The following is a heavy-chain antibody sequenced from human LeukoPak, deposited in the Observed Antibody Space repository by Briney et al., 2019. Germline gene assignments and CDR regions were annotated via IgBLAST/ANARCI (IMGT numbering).Heavy chain of an antibody. CDR2: IYYSGST. V-gene: IGHV4-59*01. CDR3: ARLDVDTAMVFDY. CDR1: GGSISSCY. J-gene: IGHJ4*02. Sequence: SETLSLTCTVSGGSISSCYWSWIRQPPGKGLEWIGYIYYSGSTNYNPSLKSRVTISVDTSKNQFSLKLSSVAAADTAVYYCARLDVDTAMVFDYWGQGTLVTVSS. D-gene: IGHD5-18*01.